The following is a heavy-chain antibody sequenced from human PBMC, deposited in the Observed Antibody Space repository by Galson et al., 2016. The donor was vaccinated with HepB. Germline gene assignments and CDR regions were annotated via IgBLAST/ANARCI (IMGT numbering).Heavy chain of an antibody. CDR2: ILYDGGNE. J-gene: IGHJ6*04. CDR3: ASARGMYGGYHYFYGLDV. Sequence: SLRLSCAASGFTFNSYAMHWVRQAPGKGLEWVAVILYDGGNEYYADSVKGRFTISRDNSKDTLYLQMSSLRAEDTAVYYCASARGMYGGYHYFYGLDVWGKGTTVTVSS. V-gene: IGHV3-30-3*01. CDR1: GFTFNSYA. D-gene: IGHD4/OR15-4a*01.